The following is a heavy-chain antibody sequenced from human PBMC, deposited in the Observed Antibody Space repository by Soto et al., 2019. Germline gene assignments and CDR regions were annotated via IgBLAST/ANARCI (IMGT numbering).Heavy chain of an antibody. D-gene: IGHD1-1*01. J-gene: IGHJ3*02. CDR3: GRGPLDHLFNI. Sequence: SETLSLTCAVYGGSFSGYYWSWIRQPPGKGLEWIGEINHSGSTNYNPSLKSRVTISVDTSKNQFSLKLSSVTAADTAVYYCGRGPLDHLFNIGAKGKMVTVS. CDR1: GGSFSGYY. CDR2: INHSGST. V-gene: IGHV4-34*01.